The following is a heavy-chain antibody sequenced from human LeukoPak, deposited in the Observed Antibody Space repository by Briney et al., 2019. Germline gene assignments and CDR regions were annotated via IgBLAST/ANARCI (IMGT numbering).Heavy chain of an antibody. V-gene: IGHV1-8*01. CDR2: MNPNSGNT. CDR1: GYTFTSYD. D-gene: IGHD2-8*01. Sequence: GASVKVSCKASGYTFTSYDINWVRQATGQGLEWMGWMNPNSGNTGYAQKFQGRVTMTRNTSISTAYMELSSLRSEDTAVYYCASTHCTNGVCRYYFDYWGQGTLVTVSS. J-gene: IGHJ4*02. CDR3: ASTHCTNGVCRYYFDY.